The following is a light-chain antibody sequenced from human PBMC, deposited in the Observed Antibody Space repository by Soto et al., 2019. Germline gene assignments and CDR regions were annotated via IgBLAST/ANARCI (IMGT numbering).Light chain of an antibody. Sequence: DSGVAQERRSRWLSLGERATINCKSSQSVLYSSNNKNYLAWYQQKPGQPPKLLIYWASTRESGVPDRFSGSGSGTDFTLTISSLQAEDVAVYYCPQSSSTPHPFGQ. J-gene: IGKJ5*01. CDR2: WAS. CDR1: QSVLYSSNNKNY. V-gene: IGKV4-1*01. CDR3: PQSSSTPHP.